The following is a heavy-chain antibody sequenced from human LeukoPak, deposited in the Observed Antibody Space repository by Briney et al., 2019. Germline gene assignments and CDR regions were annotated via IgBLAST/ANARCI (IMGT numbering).Heavy chain of an antibody. CDR1: GVSISSSTYY. D-gene: IGHD6-13*01. CDR3: ARAFYSSSWYHKEDFFDY. V-gene: IGHV4-39*07. Sequence: PSETLSLTCTVSGVSISSSTYYWGWIRQPPGKGLEWIGSIYSSGSTYYNPSLKSRVTISVDTSKNQFSLKLSSVTAADTAVYYCARAFYSSSWYHKEDFFDYWGQGTPVTVSS. J-gene: IGHJ4*02. CDR2: IYSSGST.